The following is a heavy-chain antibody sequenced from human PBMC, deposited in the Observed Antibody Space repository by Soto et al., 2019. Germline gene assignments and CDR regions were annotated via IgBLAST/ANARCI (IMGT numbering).Heavy chain of an antibody. CDR3: AGAEGDCSDYRCNRGGGYYYGMDV. CDR1: GGSISRHH. D-gene: IGHD3-22*01. Sequence: PSETLSLTCTVSGGSISRHHWTWIRQPPGKGLEWIGFIYYSGMTNYNSSLKGRVTISVDTSKNQFSLRLTSVTAADTAIYYCAGAEGDCSDYRCNRGGGYYYGMDVWGQGTTVTVSS. V-gene: IGHV4-59*11. J-gene: IGHJ6*02. CDR2: IYYSGMT.